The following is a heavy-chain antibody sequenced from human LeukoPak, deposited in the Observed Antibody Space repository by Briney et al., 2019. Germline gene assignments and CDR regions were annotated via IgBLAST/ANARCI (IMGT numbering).Heavy chain of an antibody. D-gene: IGHD6-13*01. V-gene: IGHV3-48*03. CDR3: ARSGIAAAGRWFDP. J-gene: IGHJ5*02. Sequence: GGSLRLSCAASGFTFSSYEMNWVRQAPGKGLEWVSYISSSGSTIYYADSVKGRFTISRDNAKNSLYLQMNSLRAEDTAVYYCARSGIAAAGRWFDPWGQGTLVTVSS. CDR1: GFTFSSYE. CDR2: ISSSGSTI.